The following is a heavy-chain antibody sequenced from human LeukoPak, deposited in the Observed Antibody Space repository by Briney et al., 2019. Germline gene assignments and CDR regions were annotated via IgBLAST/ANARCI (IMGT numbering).Heavy chain of an antibody. D-gene: IGHD1-26*01. V-gene: IGHV1-2*02. CDR3: AREGGTYAFDY. J-gene: IGHJ4*02. CDR1: GYTFTGYY. CDR2: INPNNGVT. Sequence: ASVKVSFKASGYTFTGYYLHWVRQAPGQGLEWMGWINPNNGVTNYAQNFQGRVTMTRDTSISTAYMELSSLRSGDTAVFYCAREGGTYAFDYWGQGTLVTVSS.